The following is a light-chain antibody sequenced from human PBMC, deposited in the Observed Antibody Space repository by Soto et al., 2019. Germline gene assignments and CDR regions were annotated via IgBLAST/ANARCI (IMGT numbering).Light chain of an antibody. Sequence: QSVLTQPASVSGSPGQSITISCIGTSSDVGAYNYVSWYQQHPGRAPKLMVYEVSNRPSGVSNRFSGSKSGNTASLTISGLQADDEADYYCSSFADSSVRDYVFGGGTKLTVL. J-gene: IGLJ1*01. CDR2: EVS. V-gene: IGLV2-14*01. CDR1: SSDVGAYNY. CDR3: SSFADSSVRDYV.